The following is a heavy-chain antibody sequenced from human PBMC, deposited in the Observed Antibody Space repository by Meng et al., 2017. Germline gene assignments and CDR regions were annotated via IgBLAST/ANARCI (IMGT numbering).Heavy chain of an antibody. D-gene: IGHD3-10*01. Sequence: ASVKVSCKASGYTFTGYYMHWVRQAPGQGLEWMGWINPNSGGTNYAQKFQGRVTMTRDTSISTAYMELSRLRSDDTAVYYCARADGSGSLWLFDYWGQGTLVTVSS. CDR2: INPNSGGT. CDR3: ARADGSGSLWLFDY. V-gene: IGHV1-2*02. CDR1: GYTFTGYY. J-gene: IGHJ4*02.